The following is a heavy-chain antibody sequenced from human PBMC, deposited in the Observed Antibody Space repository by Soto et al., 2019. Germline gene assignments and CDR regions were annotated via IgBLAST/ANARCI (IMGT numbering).Heavy chain of an antibody. CDR3: VMDTHSPARFDH. Sequence: EVQLVESGGSLIQRGGSLRLSCAASGEFTVSTSFMGWVRQAPGKGLEWVSTFCSDGTTYYADPVTGRITISRDNSKSTLYLQMNNLEVEDTAVYYCVMDTHSPARFDHWGQGTLVTVSS. D-gene: IGHD5-18*01. CDR2: FCSDGTT. J-gene: IGHJ4*02. CDR1: GEFTVSTSF. V-gene: IGHV3-53*01.